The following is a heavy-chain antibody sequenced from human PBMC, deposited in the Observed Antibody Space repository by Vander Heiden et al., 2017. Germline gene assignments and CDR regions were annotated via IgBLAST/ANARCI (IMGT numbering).Heavy chain of an antibody. V-gene: IGHV5-51*01. Sequence: EVQLLQIGADVKKPGETLWISCMRSGYIFTTYWIGWVRHMPCKGLEWMGLIYPSDSETSYSPSCEGQVTTSADKSIVTAYLQWRSLKASDTAVYYCMRGGVSTSLYSIYPWGQGTLVTVSS. CDR1: GYIFTTYW. CDR2: IYPSDSET. D-gene: IGHD2-21*01. CDR3: MRGGVSTSLYSIYP. J-gene: IGHJ5*02.